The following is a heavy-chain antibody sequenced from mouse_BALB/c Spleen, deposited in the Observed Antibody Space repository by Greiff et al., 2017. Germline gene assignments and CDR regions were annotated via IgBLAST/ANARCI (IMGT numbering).Heavy chain of an antibody. Sequence: VKLMESGPELVKPGASVKISCKASGYAFSSSWMNWVKQRPGQGLEWIGRIYPGDGDTNYNGKFKGKATLTADKSSSTAYMQLSSLTSVDSAVYFCASDYGSSYYFDYWGQGTTLTVSS. V-gene: IGHV1-82*01. D-gene: IGHD1-1*01. CDR2: IYPGDGDT. CDR3: ASDYGSSYYFDY. CDR1: GYAFSSSW. J-gene: IGHJ2*01.